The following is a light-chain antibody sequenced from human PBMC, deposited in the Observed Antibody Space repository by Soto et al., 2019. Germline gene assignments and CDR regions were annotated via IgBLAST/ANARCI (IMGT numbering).Light chain of an antibody. CDR1: QSVSSGF. CDR2: GAS. Sequence: EIVLKQSPGTLSLSPGERATLSCRASQSVSSGFLAWYQQKPGQAPRLLIYGASSRATGIPDRFSGSGSGTDFTLTISRLEPEDFAVYYCQQYGGSPRTFGQGTKVEIK. V-gene: IGKV3-20*01. J-gene: IGKJ1*01. CDR3: QQYGGSPRT.